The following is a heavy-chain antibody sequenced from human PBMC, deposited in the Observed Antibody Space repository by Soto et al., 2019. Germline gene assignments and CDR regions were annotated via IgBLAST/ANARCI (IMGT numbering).Heavy chain of an antibody. D-gene: IGHD3-22*01. CDR1: GYTLTELS. Sequence: ASVKVSCKVSGYTLTELSMHWVRQAPGKGLEWMGGFDPEDGETIYAQKFQGRVTMTEDTSTDTAYMELSSLRSEDTAVYYCATVARQDSYDSSGYYSWGQGTLVTVS. J-gene: IGHJ4*02. CDR3: ATVARQDSYDSSGYYS. CDR2: FDPEDGET. V-gene: IGHV1-24*01.